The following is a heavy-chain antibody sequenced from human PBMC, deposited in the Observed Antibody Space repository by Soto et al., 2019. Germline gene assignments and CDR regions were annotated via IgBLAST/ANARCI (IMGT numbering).Heavy chain of an antibody. CDR3: AKVFSPEGGNYFDY. CDR2: ISNSFSDGNT. J-gene: IGHJ4*02. Sequence: GGSLRLSCAASGFTFSNYAMNWVRQAPGKGLEWVSAISNSFSDGNTHYADSVKGRFTISRDNDKNTVFLEMNSLRAEDTAVYYCAKVFSPEGGNYFDYWGQGTLVTVSS. V-gene: IGHV3-23*01. CDR1: GFTFSNYA.